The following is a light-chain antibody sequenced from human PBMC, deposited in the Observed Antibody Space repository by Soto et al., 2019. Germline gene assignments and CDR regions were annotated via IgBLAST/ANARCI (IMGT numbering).Light chain of an antibody. V-gene: IGLV2-14*01. CDR3: SSFTTSSTYV. CDR1: SSDIGAYNY. CDR2: EVN. J-gene: IGLJ1*01. Sequence: QSVLTQPASVSGSPGRSITISCTGTSSDIGAYNYVSWYQQYPGRAPKLMIYEVNNRPSGVSNRFSGSKSGNTASLTISGLQADDEADYYCSSFTTSSTYVVGAGTKVTV.